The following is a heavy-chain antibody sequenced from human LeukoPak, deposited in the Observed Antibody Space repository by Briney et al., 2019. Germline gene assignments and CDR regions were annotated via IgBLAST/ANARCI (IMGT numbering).Heavy chain of an antibody. Sequence: GGSLRLSCAASGFTFTDYFMNWIRQAPGKGLEWVSSISISGSTIYYADSVKGRFTISRDNAKNSLYLQMNSLRAEDTAVYYCARDTGALMITFGGVLWGQGTLVTVSS. CDR3: ARDTGALMITFGGVL. CDR1: GFTFTDYF. J-gene: IGHJ4*02. CDR2: ISISGSTI. V-gene: IGHV3-11*04. D-gene: IGHD3-16*01.